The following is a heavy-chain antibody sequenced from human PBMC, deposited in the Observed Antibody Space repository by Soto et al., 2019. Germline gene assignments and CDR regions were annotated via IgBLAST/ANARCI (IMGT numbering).Heavy chain of an antibody. Sequence: PSETLSLTCTVSGGSISSYYWSWIRQPPGKGPEWIGYIYYSGSTNYNPSLKSRVTISVDTSKNQFSLKLSSVTAADTAVYYCARGVGLLGVDYWGQGTLVTVSS. CDR2: IYYSGST. CDR3: ARGVGLLGVDY. V-gene: IGHV4-59*01. J-gene: IGHJ4*02. D-gene: IGHD3-16*01. CDR1: GGSISSYY.